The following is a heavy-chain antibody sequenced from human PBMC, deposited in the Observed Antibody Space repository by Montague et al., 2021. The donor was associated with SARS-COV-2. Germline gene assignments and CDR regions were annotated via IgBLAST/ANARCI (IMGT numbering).Heavy chain of an antibody. CDR3: ARAPHYDVWSGYYLGEGYYYYYRDV. D-gene: IGHD3-3*01. J-gene: IGHJ6*03. CDR1: GGSISSGSYY. V-gene: IGHV4-61*02. CDR2: IYTSGST. Sequence: TLSLTCTVSGGSISSGSYYWSWIRQPAGKGLEWIGRIYTSGSTNYNPSLKSRVTISVDTSKNQFSLKLSSVTAADTAVYYCARAPHYDVWSGYYLGEGYYYYYRDVWGKGTTVTVSS.